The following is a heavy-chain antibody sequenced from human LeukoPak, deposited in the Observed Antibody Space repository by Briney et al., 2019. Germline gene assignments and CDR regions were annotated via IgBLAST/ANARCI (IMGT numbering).Heavy chain of an antibody. CDR1: GGSISSSSYY. J-gene: IGHJ3*02. Sequence: SETLSLTCTVSGGSISSSSYYWGWIRQPPGKGLEWIGSIYYSGSTYYNPSLKSRVTISVDTSKNQFSLKLSSVTAADTALYYCARTAEYSSSSGAFDIWGQGTMVTVSS. D-gene: IGHD6-6*01. V-gene: IGHV4-39*01. CDR3: ARTAEYSSSSGAFDI. CDR2: IYYSGST.